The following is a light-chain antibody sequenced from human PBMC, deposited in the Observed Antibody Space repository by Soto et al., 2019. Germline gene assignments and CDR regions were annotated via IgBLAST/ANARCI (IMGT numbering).Light chain of an antibody. V-gene: IGLV2-14*01. Sequence: QSALTQPASVSGSPGQSITISRTGTSSDVGGYNYVSWYQQHPGKTPKLMVYEVTNRPSGVSNRFSGSRSGNTASLTISGLQSEDEAEDYCNSYTSSSTFVFGTGTKLTVL. J-gene: IGLJ1*01. CDR3: NSYTSSSTFV. CDR1: SSDVGGYNY. CDR2: EVT.